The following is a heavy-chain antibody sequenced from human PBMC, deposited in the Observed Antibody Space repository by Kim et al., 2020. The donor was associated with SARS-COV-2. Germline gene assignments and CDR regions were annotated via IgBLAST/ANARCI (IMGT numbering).Heavy chain of an antibody. CDR1: GGSISGSSYY. D-gene: IGHD2-2*01. V-gene: IGHV4-39*02. Sequence: SETLSLTCTVSGGSISGSSYYWGWIRQPPGKGLEWIGSIYYSGSTYYNPSLKSRVTISVDTSKNQFSLKLSSVTAADTAVYYCARDIRGALRGIVVVPAATFDPWGQGTLVTVSS. J-gene: IGHJ5*02. CDR2: IYYSGST. CDR3: ARDIRGALRGIVVVPAATFDP.